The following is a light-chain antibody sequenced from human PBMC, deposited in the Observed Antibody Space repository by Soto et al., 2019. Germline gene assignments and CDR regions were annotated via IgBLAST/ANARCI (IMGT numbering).Light chain of an antibody. Sequence: AIQMTQSPSSLSASVGDRVTITCRASQDIRTELGWYQQKPGKAPKLLIYASSTLQSGVPSRFSGSGSGTDFTLTISSLRPEDFATYYCLQDSKYPRTFGQGTKVEI. CDR1: QDIRTE. V-gene: IGKV1-6*01. CDR3: LQDSKYPRT. J-gene: IGKJ1*01. CDR2: ASS.